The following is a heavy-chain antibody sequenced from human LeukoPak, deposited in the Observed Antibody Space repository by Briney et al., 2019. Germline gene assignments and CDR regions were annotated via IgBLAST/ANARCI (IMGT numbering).Heavy chain of an antibody. D-gene: IGHD2/OR15-2a*01. J-gene: IGHJ6*02. Sequence: SETLSLTCTVSGGSISSYYWSWIRQPPGKGLEWIGYIYYSGSTDYNPSLKSRVTISVDTSRNQFSLKLSSVTAADTAVYYCARPHRNYYSMDVWGQGTTVTVSS. CDR3: ARPHRNYYSMDV. V-gene: IGHV4-59*08. CDR2: IYYSGST. CDR1: GGSISSYY.